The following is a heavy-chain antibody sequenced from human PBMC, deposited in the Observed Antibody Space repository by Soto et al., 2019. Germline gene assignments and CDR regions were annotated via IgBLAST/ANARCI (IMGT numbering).Heavy chain of an antibody. CDR1: GFTFSNYW. Sequence: GGSLRLSCAAAGFTFSNYWMHWVRQAPGKGLEWVSAISGGGGSTYYADSVKGRFTISRDNSKNTLYLQMNSLRAEDTAVYYCARKPGTVTDYWGQGTLVTVSS. CDR3: ARKPGTVTDY. D-gene: IGHD4-17*01. CDR2: ISGGGGST. J-gene: IGHJ4*02. V-gene: IGHV3-23*01.